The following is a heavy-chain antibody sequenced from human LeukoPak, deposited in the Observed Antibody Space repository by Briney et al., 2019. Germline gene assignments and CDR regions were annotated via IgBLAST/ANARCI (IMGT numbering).Heavy chain of an antibody. Sequence: LSLTCAVSGGSLSEFYWNWVRQAPGKGLEWVSYISSSGSTIYYADSVKGRFTISRDNAKNSLYLQMNSLRAEDTAVYYCAELGITMIGGVWGKGTTVTISS. CDR3: AELGITMIGGV. V-gene: IGHV3-11*04. CDR2: ISSSGSTI. CDR1: GGSLSEFY. J-gene: IGHJ6*04. D-gene: IGHD3-10*02.